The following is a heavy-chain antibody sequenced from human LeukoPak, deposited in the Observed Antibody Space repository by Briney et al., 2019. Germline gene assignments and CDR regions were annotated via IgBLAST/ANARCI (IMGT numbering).Heavy chain of an antibody. CDR3: ARAGAAETGLSYFDY. CDR1: GFTLSSYG. D-gene: IGHD6-13*01. V-gene: IGHV3-7*05. J-gene: IGHJ4*01. Sequence: PGGSERLPCAAWGFTLSSYGVKWLRQSTGKGREWVANTRKDGSERYSLDSVNWQFTITRDNAKNTMYLQLNSLRAEDTDVYYCARAGAAETGLSYFDYWGNGTLVPVSS. CDR2: TRKDGSER.